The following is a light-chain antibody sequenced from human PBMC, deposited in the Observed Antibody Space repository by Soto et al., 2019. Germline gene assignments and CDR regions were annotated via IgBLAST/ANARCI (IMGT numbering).Light chain of an antibody. CDR3: QQYGSSGT. V-gene: IGKV3-20*01. CDR1: QSVSNNY. Sequence: EIVLTQSQGTLSLYPGERDTLSCRASQSVSNNYLAWYQQKPGQAPRLLIGGASIRATGIPDRFSGSVSGTDFTLTISILEPEDFAVYYCQQYGSSGTFGQGTKV. J-gene: IGKJ1*01. CDR2: GAS.